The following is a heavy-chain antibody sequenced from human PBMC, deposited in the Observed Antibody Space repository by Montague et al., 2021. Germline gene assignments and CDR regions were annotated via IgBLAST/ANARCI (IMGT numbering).Heavy chain of an antibody. J-gene: IGHJ6*02. CDR3: ARRGIVGGGRKGYFYAMDV. CDR1: GGSFSVYS. V-gene: IGHV4-34*01. Sequence: SETLSLTCAVSGGSFSVYSWTWIRQSPGNRLEWIGEVNERGSSNFNPSLKSRLTISVDTSNKHLSLNLRSVTAADTAVYYCARRGIVGGGRKGYFYAMDVWGQGTTVIVSS. CDR2: VNERGSS. D-gene: IGHD1-26*01.